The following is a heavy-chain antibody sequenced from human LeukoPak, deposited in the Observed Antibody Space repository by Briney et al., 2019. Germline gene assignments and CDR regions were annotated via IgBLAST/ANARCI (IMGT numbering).Heavy chain of an antibody. CDR2: IGGGGGST. CDR1: GFTLSHYA. V-gene: IGHV3-23*01. CDR3: AKGHRYCTSGNCNSAVDY. Sequence: SGGSLRLSCSMSGFTLSHYAMSWVRQAPGKGLEWVSTIGGGGGSTGYTDSVKGRFTISRDNSKNTLYLQMNSLGAEDTAVYYCAKGHRYCTSGNCNSAVDYWGQGTLVTVSS. J-gene: IGHJ4*02. D-gene: IGHD2-15*01.